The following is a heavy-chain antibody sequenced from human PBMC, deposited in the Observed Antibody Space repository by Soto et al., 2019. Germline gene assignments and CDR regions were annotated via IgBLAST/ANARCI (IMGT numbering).Heavy chain of an antibody. CDR2: VSGSGGST. Sequence: SLRLSCAASGFTFSNYAMNWVRQAPGKGLEWVSVVSGSGGSTNSADSVKGRFAISRDNSKNTLSLQMNSLRAEDTAVYYCAKTGGYSFGYDYYYGMDVWGQGTTVTVSS. J-gene: IGHJ6*02. D-gene: IGHD5-18*01. CDR3: AKTGGYSFGYDYYYGMDV. CDR1: GFTFSNYA. V-gene: IGHV3-23*01.